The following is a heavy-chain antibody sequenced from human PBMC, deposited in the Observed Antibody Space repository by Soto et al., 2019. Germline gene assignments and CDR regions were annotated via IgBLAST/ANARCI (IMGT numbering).Heavy chain of an antibody. CDR1: GFTVSNYH. D-gene: IGHD2-15*01. Sequence: GGSLRLSCAASGFTVSNYHMNWVRRAPGKGLEWVSVIYTAGSADFADSVKGRFSISRDDSKNTLYLQMSSLRAEDTAVYYCERVHRSRYHYFNYWGQGTLATVAS. CDR2: IYTAGSA. J-gene: IGHJ4*02. V-gene: IGHV3-66*01. CDR3: ERVHRSRYHYFNY.